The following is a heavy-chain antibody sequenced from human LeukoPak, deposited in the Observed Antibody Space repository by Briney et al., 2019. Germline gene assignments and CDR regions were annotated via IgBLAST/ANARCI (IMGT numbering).Heavy chain of an antibody. D-gene: IGHD2-2*01. Sequence: SETLSLTCTVSGGSISSGGYYWSWIRQHPGKGLEWIGYIYYSGSTYYNPSLKSRVTISVDTSKNQFSLKLSSVTAADTAVYYYARDPGAAAPNNYFDYWGQGTLVTVSS. CDR3: ARDPGAAAPNNYFDY. CDR1: GGSISSGGYY. CDR2: IYYSGST. V-gene: IGHV4-31*03. J-gene: IGHJ4*02.